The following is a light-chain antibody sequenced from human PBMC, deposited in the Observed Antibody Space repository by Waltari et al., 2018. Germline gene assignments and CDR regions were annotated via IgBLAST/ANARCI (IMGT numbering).Light chain of an antibody. Sequence: DVVLTQSPLSLPVTIGQPASISCRSIRGLVHRNGNTSLNWLQQRPGQSTRRLIYKVSNRDSGVPDRCIGSGSGTDFRLRISRVEAEDVPIYYCMQATHCPPSLAFGGATKLDIK. CDR3: MQATHCPPSLA. J-gene: IGKJ4*01. CDR2: KVS. V-gene: IGKV2-30*02. CDR1: RGLVHRNGNTS.